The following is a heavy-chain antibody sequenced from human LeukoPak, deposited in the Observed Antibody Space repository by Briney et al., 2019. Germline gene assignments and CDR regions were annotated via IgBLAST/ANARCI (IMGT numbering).Heavy chain of an antibody. CDR1: GFTFSDYY. CDR2: ISSSGSTI. CDR3: ARSAYHCSSTSCYVEELDY. J-gene: IGHJ4*02. V-gene: IGHV3-11*04. D-gene: IGHD2-2*01. Sequence: GGSLRLSCAASGFTFSDYYMSWIRQAPGKGLEWVSYISSSGSTIYYADSVKGRFTISRDNAKNSLYLQMNSLRAEDTAVYYCARSAYHCSSTSCYVEELDYWGQGTLVTVSS.